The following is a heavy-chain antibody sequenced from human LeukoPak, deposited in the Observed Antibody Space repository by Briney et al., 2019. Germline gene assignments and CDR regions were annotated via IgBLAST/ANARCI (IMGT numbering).Heavy chain of an antibody. D-gene: IGHD5-12*01. V-gene: IGHV3-30*18. CDR2: ISYDGSNK. J-gene: IGHJ4*02. Sequence: GRSLSLSCAASGFTFSSYGMHWVRQAPGKGLEWVAVISYDGSNKYYADSVKGRFTISRDNSKNTLYLQMNSLRAEDTAVYYCAKDHFEWLRLRGPGYWSQGTLVTVSS. CDR3: AKDHFEWLRLRGPGY. CDR1: GFTFSSYG.